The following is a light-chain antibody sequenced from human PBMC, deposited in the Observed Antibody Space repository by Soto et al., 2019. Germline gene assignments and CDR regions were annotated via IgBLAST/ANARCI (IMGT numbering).Light chain of an antibody. CDR2: STS. CDR1: TGAVTSGYY. V-gene: IGLV7-43*01. J-gene: IGLJ3*02. Sequence: QAVVTQEPSLTVSPGGTVTRTCASSTGAVTSGYYPNWFRQKPGQAPRALIYSTSKKKSWTPARFSGSLLGGKAVLTLSGVQPEDEAEYYCLLYYGGAGWVFGGGTKLTVL. CDR3: LLYYGGAGWV.